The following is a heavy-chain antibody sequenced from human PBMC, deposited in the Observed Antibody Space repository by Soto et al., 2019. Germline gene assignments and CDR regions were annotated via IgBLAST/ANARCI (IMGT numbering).Heavy chain of an antibody. J-gene: IGHJ6*02. Sequence: QVQLVQSGAEVKKPGASVKVSCKVSGHSFTGHYMHWVRQAPGQGLEWMGWINPNSGDTDYSRKFQGGVTMTRDTSIKTVYMELSSMGSDDTAVYYCARAQIGFLGWLPDNYYYGLDVWGQGTTVTVSS. CDR2: INPNSGDT. CDR3: ARAQIGFLGWLPDNYYYGLDV. V-gene: IGHV1-2*02. CDR1: GHSFTGHY. D-gene: IGHD3-3*02.